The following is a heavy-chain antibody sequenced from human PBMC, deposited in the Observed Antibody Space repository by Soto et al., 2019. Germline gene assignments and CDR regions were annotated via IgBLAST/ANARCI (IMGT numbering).Heavy chain of an antibody. CDR1: ECRCIDYG. D-gene: IGHD3-3*02. CDR3: AARPGRMVLAF. CDR2: IYPGDSDT. V-gene: IGHV5-51*01. Sequence: KVFECRCIDYGGGRVIQKPGKGLEWMGIIYPGDSDTRHSPSFEVQVTISADKSISTAYLQWSSLKASDTAMYYCAARPGRMVLAFWGKGTLVPVSS. J-gene: IGHJ4*02.